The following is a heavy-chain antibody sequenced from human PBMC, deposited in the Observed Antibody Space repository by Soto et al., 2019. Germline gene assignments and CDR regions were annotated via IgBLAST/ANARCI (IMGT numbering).Heavy chain of an antibody. CDR1: GGSISSYY. CDR2: IYYSGST. Sequence: QVQLQESGPGLVKPSETLSLTCTVSGGSISSYYWSWIRQPPGKGLEWLGYIYYSGSTNYNPSLMSRVTISVDTSKHQCSLELSSVTAADTAVYYCASSHTWRFGELRPYYFDYWGQGTLVTVSS. V-gene: IGHV4-59*01. CDR3: ASSHTWRFGELRPYYFDY. D-gene: IGHD3-10*01. J-gene: IGHJ4*02.